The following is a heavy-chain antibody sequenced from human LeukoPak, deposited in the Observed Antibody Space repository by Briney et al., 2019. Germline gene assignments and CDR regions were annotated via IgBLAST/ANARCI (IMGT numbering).Heavy chain of an antibody. V-gene: IGHV4-34*01. CDR2: INHSGST. CDR1: GGSFSGYY. D-gene: IGHD2-8*01. J-gene: IGHJ3*02. CDR3: AVALGYCTNGVCSDDAFDI. Sequence: SETLPLTCAVYGGSFSGYYWSWIRQPPGKGLEWIGEINHSGSTNYNPSLKSRVTISVDTSKNQFSLKLSSVTAADTAVYCCAVALGYCTNGVCSDDAFDIWGQGTMVTVSS.